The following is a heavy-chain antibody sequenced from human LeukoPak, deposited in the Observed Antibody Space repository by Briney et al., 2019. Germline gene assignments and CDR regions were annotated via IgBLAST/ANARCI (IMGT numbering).Heavy chain of an antibody. J-gene: IGHJ6*03. D-gene: IGHD1-1*01. Sequence: ASVKVSCKASGYTFTSYGISWVRQAPGQGLEWMGWISAYNGNTNYAQKLQGRVTMTTHTSTSTAYMELRSLRSDDTAVYYCARGSWKSDVAYYYYYMDVWGKGTTVTVSS. V-gene: IGHV1-18*01. CDR3: ARGSWKSDVAYYYYYMDV. CDR1: GYTFTSYG. CDR2: ISAYNGNT.